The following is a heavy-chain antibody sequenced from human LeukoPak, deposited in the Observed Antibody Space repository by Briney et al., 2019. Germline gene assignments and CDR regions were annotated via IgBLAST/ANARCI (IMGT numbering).Heavy chain of an antibody. CDR3: AKELYGDYSGH. D-gene: IGHD4-17*01. CDR2: VSGGGSGT. CDR1: GFTFSSYG. V-gene: IGHV3-23*01. J-gene: IGHJ4*02. Sequence: PGGTLRLSCAASGFTFSSYGMSWVRQAPGKGLEWVSAVSGGGSGTYYADSVKGRFTISRDNSKNTLYLQMNSLTGEDSAVYYCAKELYGDYSGHWGQGTLVTVSS.